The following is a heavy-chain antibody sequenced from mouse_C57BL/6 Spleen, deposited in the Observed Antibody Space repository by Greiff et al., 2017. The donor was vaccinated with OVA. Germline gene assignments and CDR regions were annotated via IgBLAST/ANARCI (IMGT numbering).Heavy chain of an antibody. CDR2: ISYDGSN. D-gene: IGHD2-10*01. V-gene: IGHV3-6*01. CDR1: GYSITSGYY. J-gene: IGHJ3*01. CDR3: ARDGLLPFAY. Sequence: EVQLVESGPGLVKPSQSLSLTCSVTGYSITSGYYWNWIRQFPGNKLEWMGYISYDGSNNYNPSLKNRISITRDTSKNQFFLKLNSVTTEDTATYYCARDGLLPFAYWGQGTLVTVSA.